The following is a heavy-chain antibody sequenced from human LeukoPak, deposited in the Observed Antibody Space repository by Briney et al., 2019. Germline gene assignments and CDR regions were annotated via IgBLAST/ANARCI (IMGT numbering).Heavy chain of an antibody. CDR3: ARGPNNFDY. CDR1: GGSISSYY. J-gene: IGHJ4*02. Sequence: SETLSLTCTVSGGSISSYYWSWIRQPPGKGLEWIGYIYYSGTTNYNPSLKSRVTISVDTSKNQFSLKLTSVTAADTAVYYCARGPNNFDYWGQGTLVTVSS. V-gene: IGHV4-59*01. CDR2: IYYSGTT. D-gene: IGHD2/OR15-2a*01.